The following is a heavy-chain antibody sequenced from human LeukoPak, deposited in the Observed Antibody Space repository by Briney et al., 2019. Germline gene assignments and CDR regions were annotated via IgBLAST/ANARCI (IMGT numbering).Heavy chain of an antibody. CDR2: TYYSGST. Sequence: SGTLSLTCTVSGGSISSYYWSWIRQPPGKGLEWIGYTYYSGSTNYNPSLKSRVTISVDTSKNQFSLKLSSVTAADTAVYYCARATPDYYGGTYYFDYWGQGTLVTVSS. CDR1: GGSISSYY. D-gene: IGHD4-23*01. J-gene: IGHJ4*02. V-gene: IGHV4-59*01. CDR3: ARATPDYYGGTYYFDY.